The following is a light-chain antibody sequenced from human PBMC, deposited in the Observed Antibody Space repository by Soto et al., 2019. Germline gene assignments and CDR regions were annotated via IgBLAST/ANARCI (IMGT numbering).Light chain of an antibody. Sequence: DIQMTQSTSTLSSSVGDSFTNTCLASQSITIWLAWYQQKPGKAPKLLIYDASSLEGGVPSRFSGSGSGTELTLTISGLQPDDFATYHCQQYNTYSFGQGTKVDIK. J-gene: IGKJ1*01. CDR2: DAS. CDR1: QSITIW. CDR3: QQYNTYS. V-gene: IGKV1-5*01.